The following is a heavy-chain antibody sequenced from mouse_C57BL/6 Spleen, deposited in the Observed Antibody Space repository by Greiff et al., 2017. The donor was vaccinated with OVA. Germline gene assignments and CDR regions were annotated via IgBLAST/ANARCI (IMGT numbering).Heavy chain of an antibody. CDR1: GFTFSDYY. V-gene: IGHV5-16*01. J-gene: IGHJ2*01. D-gene: IGHD2-4*01. Sequence: EVQVVESEGGLVQPGSSMKLSCTASGFTFSDYYMAWVRQVPEKGLEWVANINYDGSSTYYLDSLKSRFIISRDNAKNILYLQMSSLKSEDTATYYCATYYDYYFDYWGQGTTLTVSS. CDR3: ATYYDYYFDY. CDR2: INYDGSST.